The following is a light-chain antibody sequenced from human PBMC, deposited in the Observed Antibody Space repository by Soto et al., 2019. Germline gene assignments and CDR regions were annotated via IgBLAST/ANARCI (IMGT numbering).Light chain of an antibody. CDR3: HHYDSSPPYT. CDR1: RSFASSY. V-gene: IGKV3-20*01. CDR2: AAS. J-gene: IGKJ2*01. Sequence: EIVLTQSPATLSLSPGERATLSCKASRSFASSYLAWYQHKPGQAPRLLIYAASSRATAIPDRFIGGGSGTDFTLTISRLEPDDSAVYYCHHYDSSPPYTFGQGTKLEIK.